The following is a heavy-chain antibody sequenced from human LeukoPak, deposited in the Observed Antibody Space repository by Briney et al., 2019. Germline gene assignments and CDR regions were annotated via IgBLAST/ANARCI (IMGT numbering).Heavy chain of an antibody. D-gene: IGHD2-15*01. J-gene: IGHJ4*02. CDR1: GYTFTSYG. V-gene: IGHV1-18*04. Sequence: ASVKVSCKASGYTFTSYGISWVRQAPGQGLEWMGWISAYNGNTNYAQKLQGRVTMTTDTSTGTAYMELRSLRSDDTAVYYCARDDSDMTPCDYWGQGTLVTVSS. CDR2: ISAYNGNT. CDR3: ARDDSDMTPCDY.